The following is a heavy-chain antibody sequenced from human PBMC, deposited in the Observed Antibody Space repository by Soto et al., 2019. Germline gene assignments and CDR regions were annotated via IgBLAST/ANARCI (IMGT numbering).Heavy chain of an antibody. CDR2: ISGSGGST. V-gene: IGHV3-23*01. J-gene: IGHJ3*02. CDR3: AKDSVYYDSSGDDAFDI. CDR1: GFTFSSYA. Sequence: EVQLLESGGGLVQPGGSLRLSCAASGFTFSSYAMSWVRQAPGKGLEWVSAISGSGGSTYYADSVKGRFTISRDNSKNTLYLQMNSLRAEDTAVYYCAKDSVYYDSSGDDAFDIWGQGTMVTVSS. D-gene: IGHD3-22*01.